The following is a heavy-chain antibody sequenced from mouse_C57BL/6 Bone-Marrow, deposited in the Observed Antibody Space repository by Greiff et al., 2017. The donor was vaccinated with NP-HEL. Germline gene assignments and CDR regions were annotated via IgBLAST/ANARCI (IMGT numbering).Heavy chain of an antibody. CDR1: GFTFSDYG. Sequence: EVKLMESGGGLVKPGGSLKLSCAASGFTFSDYGMHWVRQAPEKGLEWVAYISSGSSTIYYADKVKGRFTISRDNAKNTLFLQMTSLRSEDTAVYYCARDGSPYFDYWGQGTTLTVSS. CDR3: ARDGSPYFDY. V-gene: IGHV5-17*01. D-gene: IGHD1-1*01. CDR2: ISSGSSTI. J-gene: IGHJ2*01.